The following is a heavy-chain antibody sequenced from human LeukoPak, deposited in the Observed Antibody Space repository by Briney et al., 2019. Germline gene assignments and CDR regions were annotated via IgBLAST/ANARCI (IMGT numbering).Heavy chain of an antibody. CDR1: GGSISSYY. V-gene: IGHV4-59*01. CDR2: IYYSGST. J-gene: IGHJ3*02. Sequence: PSETLSLTCTVSGGSISSYYWSWIRQPPGKGLEWIGYIYYSGSTNYNPSLKSRVTISVDTSKNQFSLKLGSVTAADTAVYYCARAPYSGYDFLLAFDIWGQGTMVTVSS. D-gene: IGHD5-12*01. CDR3: ARAPYSGYDFLLAFDI.